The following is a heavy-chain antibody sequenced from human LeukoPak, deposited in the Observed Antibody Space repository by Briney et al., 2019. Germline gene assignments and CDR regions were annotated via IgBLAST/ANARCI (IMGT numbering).Heavy chain of an antibody. J-gene: IGHJ4*02. V-gene: IGHV3-23*01. CDR3: AKDRQYSSGWYAIDY. D-gene: IGHD6-19*01. CDR1: GFNFGSYA. Sequence: GGSLRLSCAASGFNFGSYAMTWVRQAPGKGLEWVSIILGSGAGTYYADSVQGRFTISRDNSKNTLYLQMISLRAEDTAVYYCAKDRQYSSGWYAIDYWGQGILVTVSS. CDR2: ILGSGAGT.